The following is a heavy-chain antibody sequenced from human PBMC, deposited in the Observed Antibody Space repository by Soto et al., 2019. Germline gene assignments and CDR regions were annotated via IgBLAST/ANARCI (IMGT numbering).Heavy chain of an antibody. CDR1: GFSLSTSGVG. CDR2: IYWNDDK. V-gene: IGHV2-5*01. CDR3: AHRPSYCSGGSCYSGFDY. D-gene: IGHD2-15*01. J-gene: IGHJ4*02. Sequence: SGPTLVNPTQTLTLTCTFSGFSLSTSGVGVGWIRQPPGKAMEWLAHIYWNDDKRYSPSLKSRLTNTKDTSKNQVVIKKTKMKPVYTASYYCAHRPSYCSGGSCYSGFDYWGQGTLVTVSS.